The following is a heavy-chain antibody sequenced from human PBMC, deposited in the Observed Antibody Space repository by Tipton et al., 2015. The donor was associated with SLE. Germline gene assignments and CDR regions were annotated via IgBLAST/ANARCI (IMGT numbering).Heavy chain of an antibody. J-gene: IGHJ4*02. V-gene: IGHV1-58*02. CDR2: IVVGSGNT. CDR1: GFTFSRSA. Sequence: QSGAEVKKPGTSVKVSCKASGFTFSRSAMQWVRQARGQRLEWIGWIVVGSGNTYYAQKFQERVTITRDMSASTAYMELSSLRSEDTAVYYCAATYITSAGDHWGQGTLVTVSS. D-gene: IGHD3-16*01. CDR3: AATYITSAGDH.